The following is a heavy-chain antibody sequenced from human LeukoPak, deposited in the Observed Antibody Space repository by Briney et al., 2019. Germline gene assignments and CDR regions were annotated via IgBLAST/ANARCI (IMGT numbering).Heavy chain of an antibody. J-gene: IGHJ4*02. CDR2: ISWKSGSI. CDR1: GFQFDDYA. V-gene: IGHV3-9*03. D-gene: IGHD2-2*01. Sequence: GGSLRLSCAASGFQFDDYAMLCVRHAPGRGVECVSDISWKSGSIGYADSVKGRFTISRDNAKNSLYLQMNSLRDEDMALYYCAKGARVVVAAAFDYWGQGTLVTVSS. CDR3: AKGARVVVAAAFDY.